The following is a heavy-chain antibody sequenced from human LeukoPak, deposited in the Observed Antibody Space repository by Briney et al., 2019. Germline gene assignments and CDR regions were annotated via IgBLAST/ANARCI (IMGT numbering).Heavy chain of an antibody. CDR2: IYPGDSDT. V-gene: IGHV5-51*01. J-gene: IGHJ4*02. Sequence: GEPLKISCMGSGYSFTNYWIGWVRQMPGKGLEWVGIIYPGDSDTRYSPSFKGHVTISVDESINTAFLQWSSLKSSDTAMYYCARHDLGYYDSSSYYFFDYWGQGTLVTVSS. CDR1: GYSFTNYW. CDR3: ARHDLGYYDSSSYYFFDY. D-gene: IGHD3-22*01.